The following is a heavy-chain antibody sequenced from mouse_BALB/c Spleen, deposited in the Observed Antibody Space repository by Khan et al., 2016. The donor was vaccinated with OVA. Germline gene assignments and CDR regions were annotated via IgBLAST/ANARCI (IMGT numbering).Heavy chain of an antibody. D-gene: IGHD1-1*01. J-gene: IGHJ4*01. CDR2: ISYSGST. CDR1: GYSITSGYA. V-gene: IGHV3-2*02. Sequence: EVQLVESGPDLVKPSQSLSLTCTVTGYSITSGYAWNWIQQFPGNKLEWMGYISYSGSTSYNPSLRSRISITRDTSKNQFFLQLNSVTTEDTATYYCARKNYYGYAMDYWGQGTSVTVSS. CDR3: ARKNYYGYAMDY.